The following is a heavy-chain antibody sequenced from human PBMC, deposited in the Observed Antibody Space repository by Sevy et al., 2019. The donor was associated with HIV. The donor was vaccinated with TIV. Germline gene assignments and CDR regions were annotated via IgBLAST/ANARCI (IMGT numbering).Heavy chain of an antibody. CDR3: ARVDFWSGYDTGDYYYMDV. D-gene: IGHD3-3*01. CDR1: GFTFSSYS. V-gene: IGHV3-48*02. J-gene: IGHJ6*03. CDR2: ISSSSSTI. Sequence: GGSLRLSCAASGFTFSSYSMNWVRQAPGKGLEWVSYISSSSSTIYYADSVKGRFTISRDNAKNSLYLQMNSLRDEDTAVYYWARVDFWSGYDTGDYYYMDVWGKGTTVTVSS.